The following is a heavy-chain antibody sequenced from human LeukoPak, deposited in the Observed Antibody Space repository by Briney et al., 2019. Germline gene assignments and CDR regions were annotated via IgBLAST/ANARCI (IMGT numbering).Heavy chain of an antibody. CDR3: ARGMGIVMGAFDI. CDR2: IGSDSGDT. D-gene: IGHD2-15*01. CDR1: GFTFSNYA. J-gene: IGHJ3*02. V-gene: IGHV3-21*01. Sequence: GGSLRLSCAASGFTFSNYAMIWVRQAPGKGLEWVSVIGSDSGDTRYADSVEGRFTISRDNAKNSLYLQMNSLRAEDTAVYYCARGMGIVMGAFDIWGQGTMVTVSS.